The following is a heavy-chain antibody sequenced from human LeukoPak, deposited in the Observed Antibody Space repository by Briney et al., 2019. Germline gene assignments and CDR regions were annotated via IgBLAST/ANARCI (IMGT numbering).Heavy chain of an antibody. Sequence: GGSLRLSCAASGFTFSSYAMHWVRQAPGKGPEWVAVVSYDGSNKYYADSVKDRFTISRDNSKNTLYLQIHSLRAEDTAVYYCAKDRGGSGWRQKDDAFDIWGQGTMVTVSS. V-gene: IGHV3-30*18. CDR3: AKDRGGSGWRQKDDAFDI. J-gene: IGHJ3*02. CDR2: VSYDGSNK. D-gene: IGHD6-19*01. CDR1: GFTFSSYA.